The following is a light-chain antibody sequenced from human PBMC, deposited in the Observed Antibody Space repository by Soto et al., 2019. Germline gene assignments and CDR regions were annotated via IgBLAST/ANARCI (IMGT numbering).Light chain of an antibody. V-gene: IGLV1-47*01. CDR3: AAWDDSLSGYV. Sequence: QSVLTQPPSASGTPGQGVTISCSGSSSSIGSNYVYWYQQLPGTAPKLLIYRNNQRPSGVPDRFSGSKSGTSASLAISGLQSEDEADYYCAAWDDSLSGYVFGTGTKLTVL. CDR1: SSSIGSNY. CDR2: RNN. J-gene: IGLJ1*01.